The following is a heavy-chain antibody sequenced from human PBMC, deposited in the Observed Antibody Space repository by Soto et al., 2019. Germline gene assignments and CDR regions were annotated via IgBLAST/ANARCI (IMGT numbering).Heavy chain of an antibody. Sequence: SETLSLTCTVSGGSISSYYWSWIRQPPGKGLEWIGYIYYSGSTNYNPSLKSRVTISVDTSKNQFSLKLSSVTAADTAVYYCASYSSSWTGVAYWGQGTLVTVS. J-gene: IGHJ4*02. V-gene: IGHV4-59*01. D-gene: IGHD6-13*01. CDR2: IYYSGST. CDR1: GGSISSYY. CDR3: ASYSSSWTGVAY.